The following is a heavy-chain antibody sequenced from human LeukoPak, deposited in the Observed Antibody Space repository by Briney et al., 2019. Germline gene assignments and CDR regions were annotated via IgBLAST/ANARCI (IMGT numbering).Heavy chain of an antibody. D-gene: IGHD6-13*01. CDR2: INPNSGGT. CDR1: GYTFTCYY. Sequence: ASVKVSCKASGYTFTCYYMHWVRQAPGQGLEWMGWINPNSGGTNYAQKFQGRVTMTRDTSISTAYMELSRLRSDDTAVYYCARRGSSWYYFDYWGQGTLVTVSS. J-gene: IGHJ4*02. V-gene: IGHV1-2*02. CDR3: ARRGSSWYYFDY.